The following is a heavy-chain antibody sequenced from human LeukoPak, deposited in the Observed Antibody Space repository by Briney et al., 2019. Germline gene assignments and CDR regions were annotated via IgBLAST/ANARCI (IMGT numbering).Heavy chain of an antibody. V-gene: IGHV4-4*07. J-gene: IGHJ6*03. CDR3: ARDSGSYYYYYMDV. CDR2: IYTSGST. CDR1: GGSISSYY. Sequence: SETLSLTCTVSGGSISSYYWSWIRQPAGKGLEWIGRIYTSGSTNYNPSLKSRVTISVDTSMNQFSLKLSSVTAADTAVYYCARDSGSYYYYYMDVWGKGTTVTVSS. D-gene: IGHD1-26*01.